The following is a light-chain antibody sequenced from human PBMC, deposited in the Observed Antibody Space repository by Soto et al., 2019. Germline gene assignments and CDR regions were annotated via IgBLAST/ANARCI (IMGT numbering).Light chain of an antibody. J-gene: IGKJ1*01. V-gene: IGKV3-11*01. CDR2: DAV. CDR3: QQYGSSGT. CDR1: QSVSSY. Sequence: EIVLTQSPATLSLSPGERATLSCRASQSVSSYLIWYQQKPGQDPRLLIYDAVNRANGIPARFSGSGSGTDFTLTISRLEPEDFAVYYCQQYGSSGTFGQGTQVDIK.